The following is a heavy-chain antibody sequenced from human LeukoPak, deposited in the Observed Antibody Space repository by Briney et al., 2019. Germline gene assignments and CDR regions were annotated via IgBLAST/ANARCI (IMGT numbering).Heavy chain of an antibody. CDR2: IKQDGSEK. J-gene: IGHJ6*02. CDR1: GFTFSSYA. V-gene: IGHV3-7*01. Sequence: GGSLRLSCAASGFTFSSYAMSWARQAPGKGLEWVANIKQDGSEKYYVDSVKGRFTISRDNAKNSLYLQMNSLRAEDTAVYYCARASYPSYYYYGMDVWGQGTTVTVSS. D-gene: IGHD1-26*01. CDR3: ARASYPSYYYYGMDV.